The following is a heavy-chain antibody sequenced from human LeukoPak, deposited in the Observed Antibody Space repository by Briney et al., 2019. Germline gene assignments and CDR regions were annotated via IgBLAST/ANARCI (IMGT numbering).Heavy chain of an antibody. J-gene: IGHJ6*03. D-gene: IGHD4-11*01. CDR3: AREATVTRRMYYYYMDV. CDR1: GYTFTSYA. V-gene: IGHV1-3*03. Sequence: ASVKVSCEASGYTFTSYAMNWVRQAPGQRLEWMGWINAGNGNTKYSQEFQGRVTITRDTSASTAYMELSSLRSEDMAVYYCAREATVTRRMYYYYMDVWGKGTTVTVSS. CDR2: INAGNGNT.